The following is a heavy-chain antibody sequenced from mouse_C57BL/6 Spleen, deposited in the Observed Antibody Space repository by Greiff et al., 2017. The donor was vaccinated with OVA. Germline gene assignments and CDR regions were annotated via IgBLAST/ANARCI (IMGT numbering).Heavy chain of an antibody. Sequence: QVQLQQSGAELVKPGASVKLSCKASGYAFSSYWMNWVKQRPGKGLEWIGQIYPGDGDTNYNGKFKGKATLTADKSSSTAFMQLSRLISVESAVYFCALCYDGYYGFAYWGQGTLVTVSA. D-gene: IGHD2-3*01. CDR2: IYPGDGDT. CDR1: GYAFSSYW. V-gene: IGHV1-80*01. J-gene: IGHJ3*01. CDR3: ALCYDGYYGFAY.